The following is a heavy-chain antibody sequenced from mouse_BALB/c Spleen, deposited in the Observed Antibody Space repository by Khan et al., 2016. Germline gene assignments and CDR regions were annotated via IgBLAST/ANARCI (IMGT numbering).Heavy chain of an antibody. J-gene: IGHJ4*01. CDR3: ARGGRSYAMDY. CDR1: GYTFSSYW. CDR2: ILPGSGST. V-gene: IGHV1-9*01. D-gene: IGHD3-3*01. Sequence: QVQLQQSGAELMKPGASVKISCKATGYTFSSYWIEWVKQRPGHGLEWIGEILPGSGSTNYNEKFKGKATFPAATSSNTAYMQLSSLTSEDSAVYYCARGGRSYAMDYWGQGTSVTVSS.